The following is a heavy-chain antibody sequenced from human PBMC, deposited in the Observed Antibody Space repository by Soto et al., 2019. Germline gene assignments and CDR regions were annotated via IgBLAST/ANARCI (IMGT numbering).Heavy chain of an antibody. J-gene: IGHJ5*02. Sequence: ASVKVSCKASGYTFISYWIHWVRQAPGQSLEWMGWSNAYNGNTKYSQKFQGRVTFNRDTSASSADMELSSLQSEDAAVYYCARDLDDILTGPNFDPWGQGTLVTVSS. V-gene: IGHV1-3*01. D-gene: IGHD3-9*01. CDR2: SNAYNGNT. CDR3: ARDLDDILTGPNFDP. CDR1: GYTFISYW.